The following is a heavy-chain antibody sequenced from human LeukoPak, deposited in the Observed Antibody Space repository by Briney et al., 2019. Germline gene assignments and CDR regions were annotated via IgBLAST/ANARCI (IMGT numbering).Heavy chain of an antibody. J-gene: IGHJ6*03. Sequence: ASVKVSCKASGYTFTSYDINWVRQATGQGLEWMGWMNPNSGNTGYAQKFQGRVTINTNTSISTAYMELSSLRSEDTAVYYCARAPYGGKVVGYYYMDVWGKGTTVTVSS. V-gene: IGHV1-8*03. D-gene: IGHD4-23*01. CDR1: GYTFTSYD. CDR2: MNPNSGNT. CDR3: ARAPYGGKVVGYYYMDV.